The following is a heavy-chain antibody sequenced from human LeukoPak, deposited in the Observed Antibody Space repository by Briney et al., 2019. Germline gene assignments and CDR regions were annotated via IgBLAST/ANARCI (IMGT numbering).Heavy chain of an antibody. V-gene: IGHV3-23*01. D-gene: IGHD3-22*01. CDR1: GFTFSSYA. CDR3: AKNLYYYDSSAIAGYFDY. Sequence: PGGSLRLSCAASGFTFSSYAMSWVRQAPGKGLEWVSAISGSGGSTYYADSVKGRFTISRDNSKNTPYLQMNSLRAEDTAVYYCAKNLYYYDSSAIAGYFDYWGQGTLVAVSS. CDR2: ISGSGGST. J-gene: IGHJ4*02.